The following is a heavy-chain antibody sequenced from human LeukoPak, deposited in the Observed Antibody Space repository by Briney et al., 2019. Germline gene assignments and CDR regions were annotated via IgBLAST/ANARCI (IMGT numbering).Heavy chain of an antibody. J-gene: IGHJ5*01. CDR2: ISGTGGAT. Sequence: GGSLRLSCAASGFTFTNYAMSWVRQAPGKGLQWVSQISGTGGATWYAGFARDRFTISRDNSKKTLYLQMSGLRVEDTAMYYCVKDPRDTYGTNWFVSWGQGTLLIVSS. CDR1: GFTFTNYA. D-gene: IGHD2-21*01. V-gene: IGHV3-23*01. CDR3: VKDPRDTYGTNWFVS.